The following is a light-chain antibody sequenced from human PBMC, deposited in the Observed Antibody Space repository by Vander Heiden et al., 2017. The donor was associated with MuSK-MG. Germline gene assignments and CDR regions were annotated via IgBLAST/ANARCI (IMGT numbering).Light chain of an antibody. Sequence: SYEPTQPPAVSVSPGQTARITCSGDALSKRYGHWYQQKAGQAPLVVMYKDSERPSGIPERFSGSSSGTTVTLTITGVQAEDEAVYYCQSEDTTGSWVFGGGTKLTVL. CDR2: KDS. V-gene: IGLV3-25*03. J-gene: IGLJ3*02. CDR1: ALSKRY. CDR3: QSEDTTGSWV.